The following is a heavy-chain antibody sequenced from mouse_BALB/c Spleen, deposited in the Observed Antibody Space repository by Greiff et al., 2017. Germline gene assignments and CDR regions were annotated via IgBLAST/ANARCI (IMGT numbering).Heavy chain of an antibody. D-gene: IGHD1-1*01. CDR3: ARSDYYGSSPY. J-gene: IGHJ2*01. V-gene: IGHV3-2*02. CDR2: ISYSGST. Sequence: EVQRVESGPGLVKPSQSLSLTCTVTGYSITSDYAWNWIRQFPGNKLEWMGYISYSGSTSYNPSLKSRISITRDTSKNQFFLQLNSVTTEDTATYYCARSDYYGSSPYWGQGTTLTVSS. CDR1: GYSITSDYA.